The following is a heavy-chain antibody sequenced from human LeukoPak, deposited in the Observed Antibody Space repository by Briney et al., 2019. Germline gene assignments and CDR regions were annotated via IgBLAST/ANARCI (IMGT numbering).Heavy chain of an antibody. CDR2: INPNSGGT. CDR3: ARDRELRIRGIILPLY. J-gene: IGHJ4*02. Sequence: ASVKVSCKASGYTFTGYYMHWVRQAPGQGLEGMGWINPNSGGTNYAQKFQGRVTMTRDTSISTAYMELSRLRSDDTAVYYCARDRELRIRGIILPLYWGQGTLVTVSS. V-gene: IGHV1-2*02. CDR1: GYTFTGYY. D-gene: IGHD3-10*01.